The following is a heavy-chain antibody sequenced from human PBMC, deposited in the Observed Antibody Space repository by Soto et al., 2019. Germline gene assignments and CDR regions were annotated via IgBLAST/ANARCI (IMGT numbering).Heavy chain of an antibody. J-gene: IGHJ4*02. Sequence: QVQLVESEGGVVQPGRSLRLSCAASGFTFSSYAMHWVSQAPGKGLEWVAVISYDGSNKYYADSVKGRFTISRDNSKNTLYLQMTSLRAEDTAVYYCARVPSSSGRAHFDYWGQGTLVTVSS. D-gene: IGHD2-15*01. CDR3: ARVPSSSGRAHFDY. V-gene: IGHV3-30-3*01. CDR1: GFTFSSYA. CDR2: ISYDGSNK.